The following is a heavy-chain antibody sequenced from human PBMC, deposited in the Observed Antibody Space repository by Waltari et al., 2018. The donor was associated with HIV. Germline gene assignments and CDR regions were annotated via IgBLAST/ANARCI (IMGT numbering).Heavy chain of an antibody. CDR2: IYYSGST. CDR1: GAPVSTDSTY. D-gene: IGHD4-17*01. J-gene: IGHJ6*02. V-gene: IGHV4-31*03. Sequence: QVQLQESGPGLAKPSHTLSLTCTVPGAPVSTDSTYWSWIPQPPGKGLEWIGYIYYSGSTYYNPSLKSRVIISIDTSQNQFSLGLTSVTAADTAVYYCARDSGLYGTYSHGMDVWGQGTTVTVSS. CDR3: ARDSGLYGTYSHGMDV.